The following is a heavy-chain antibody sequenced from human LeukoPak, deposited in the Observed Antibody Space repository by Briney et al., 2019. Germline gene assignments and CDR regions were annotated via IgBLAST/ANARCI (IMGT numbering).Heavy chain of an antibody. Sequence: SETLSLTCTVSGGSISSSSYYWGWIRQPPGKGLEWIGGIYYSGSTYYNPSLKSRVTISVDTSKNQFSLNLSSVSAADTAVYYCARVHFDSSNYYFDYYYGMDVWGQGTTVTVSS. CDR3: ARVHFDSSNYYFDYYYGMDV. CDR1: GGSISSSSYY. CDR2: IYYSGST. D-gene: IGHD3-22*01. V-gene: IGHV4-39*07. J-gene: IGHJ6*02.